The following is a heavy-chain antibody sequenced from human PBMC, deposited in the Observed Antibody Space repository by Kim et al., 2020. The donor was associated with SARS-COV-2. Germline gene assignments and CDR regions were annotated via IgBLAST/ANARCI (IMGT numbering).Heavy chain of an antibody. CDR3: ARGPGESWYFDL. V-gene: IGHV3-20*01. D-gene: IGHD3-10*01. J-gene: IGHJ2*01. CDR2: INWNGGST. Sequence: GGSLRLSCAASGFTFDDYGMSWVRQAPGKGLEWVSGINWNGGSTGYADSVKGRFTISRDNAKNSLYLRMNSLRAEDTALYHCARGPGESWYFDLWGRGTLVTVSS. CDR1: GFTFDDYG.